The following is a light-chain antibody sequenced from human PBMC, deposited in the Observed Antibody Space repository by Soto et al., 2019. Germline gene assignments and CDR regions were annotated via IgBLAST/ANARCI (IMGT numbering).Light chain of an antibody. V-gene: IGKV1-5*03. J-gene: IGKJ2*01. CDR1: QSISNW. CDR2: KGS. Sequence: DIPMTQSPSTLYAAIGDRVTITCRASQSISNWLAWYQQKPGKAPKVLIFKGSNLESGVPSRFSGSGYGTEFTLIISGLQPEDSATYYCQQYNYYPYTFGQGTKLEIK. CDR3: QQYNYYPYT.